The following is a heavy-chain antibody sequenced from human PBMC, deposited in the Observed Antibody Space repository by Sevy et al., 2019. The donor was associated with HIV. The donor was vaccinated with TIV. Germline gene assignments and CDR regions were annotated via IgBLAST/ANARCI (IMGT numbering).Heavy chain of an antibody. CDR1: GFTFSNAW. Sequence: GGSLRLSCTASGFTFSNAWMTWVRQAPGKGLEWVGRIESKTDGGTTDYPAPVKGRFTISRDDSKNTLYPQMNSLKTEDTAVYFCTTEYPSGPLDYWGQGTLVTVSS. V-gene: IGHV3-15*04. J-gene: IGHJ4*02. CDR3: TTEYPSGPLDY. CDR2: IESKTDGGTT.